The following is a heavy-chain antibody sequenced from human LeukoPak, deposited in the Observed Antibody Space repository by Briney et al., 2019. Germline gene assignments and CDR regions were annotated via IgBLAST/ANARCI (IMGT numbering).Heavy chain of an antibody. CDR1: GGSIYNNW. CDR3: ARESDAGYSLGY. Sequence: SETLSLTCAVSGGSIYNNWWIRVRQAPGKGLEWIGEIHHSGSTNYNPSLKSRVTISVDKSNNKFSLEVSSVTAADTAVYYCARESDAGYSLGYWGQGSLVTVSS. D-gene: IGHD6-13*01. CDR2: IHHSGST. V-gene: IGHV4-4*02. J-gene: IGHJ4*02.